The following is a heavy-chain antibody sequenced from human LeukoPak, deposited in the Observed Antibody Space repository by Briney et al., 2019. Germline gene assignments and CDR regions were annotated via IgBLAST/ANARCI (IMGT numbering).Heavy chain of an antibody. CDR2: INPNSGGT. Sequence: GASVKVSCKASGYTFTGYYMHWVRQAPGQGLEWMGRINPNSGGTNYAQKFRGRVTMTRDTSISTAYMELSRLRSDDTAVYYCARDSGYSYPGDYWGQGTLVTVSS. CDR1: GYTFTGYY. D-gene: IGHD5-18*01. J-gene: IGHJ4*02. CDR3: ARDSGYSYPGDY. V-gene: IGHV1-2*06.